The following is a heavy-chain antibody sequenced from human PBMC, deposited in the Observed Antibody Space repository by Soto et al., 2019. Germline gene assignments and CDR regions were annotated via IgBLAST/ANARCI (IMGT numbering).Heavy chain of an antibody. CDR3: ARDKVWGGFDI. CDR1: GCSFSNYN. V-gene: IGHV1-18*01. J-gene: IGHJ3*02. D-gene: IGHD3-16*01. CDR2: ISGYNANA. Sequence: GASVKLSCKSSGCSFSNYNFCWVRQAPGQWLDWLGWISGYNANANYAQKLQGRVTLTTDAFTSTAYRELRSLRSDDTAIYYCARDKVWGGFDISGQGTMVTVSS.